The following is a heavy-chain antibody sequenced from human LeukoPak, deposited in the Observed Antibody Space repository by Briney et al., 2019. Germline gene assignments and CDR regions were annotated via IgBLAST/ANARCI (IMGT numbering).Heavy chain of an antibody. V-gene: IGHV4-34*01. CDR2: INHSGST. Sequence: SETLSLTCAVYGGSFSGYYWSWIRQPPGKGLEWIGEINHSGSTNYNPSLKSRVTISVDTSKNRFSLKLSSVTAADTAVYYCAITQVVTRTGSHADLGAFDIWGQGTMVTVSS. J-gene: IGHJ3*02. CDR1: GGSFSGYY. CDR3: AITQVVTRTGSHADLGAFDI. D-gene: IGHD3-16*01.